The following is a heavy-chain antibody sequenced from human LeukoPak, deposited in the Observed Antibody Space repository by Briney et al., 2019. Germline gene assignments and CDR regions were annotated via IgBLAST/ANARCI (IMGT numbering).Heavy chain of an antibody. V-gene: IGHV1-2*02. D-gene: IGHD4-17*01. CDR1: GYTFTDYF. CDR2: INPDSGGT. Sequence: ASVKVSCKASGYTFTDYFIHWVRQAPGQGLEWMGWINPDSGGTVYAQNYKGRVTMTRDTSVSTAYMELRSLRSDDTAVYYCARVGWDYGDYGYDYWGQGTLVTVSS. J-gene: IGHJ4*02. CDR3: ARVGWDYGDYGYDY.